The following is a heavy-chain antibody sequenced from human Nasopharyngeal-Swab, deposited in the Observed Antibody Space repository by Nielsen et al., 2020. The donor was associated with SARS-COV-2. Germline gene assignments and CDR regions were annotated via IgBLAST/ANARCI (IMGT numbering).Heavy chain of an antibody. CDR3: AREVVGGLVDS. V-gene: IGHV4-61*05. CDR2: FSYTGIT. CDR1: GGSISSGSIRSYY. J-gene: IGHJ4*02. D-gene: IGHD1-26*01. Sequence: SETLSLTCTVSGGSISSGSIRSYYWSWNRQPPGKGLERIGYFSYTGITNYNPSRKSRVPISVDMSKNQFSLKLSTVAAADTAVYYCAREVVGGLVDSWGQGTLVTVSS.